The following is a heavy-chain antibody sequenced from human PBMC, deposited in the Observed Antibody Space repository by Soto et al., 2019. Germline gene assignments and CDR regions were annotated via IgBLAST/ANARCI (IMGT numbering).Heavy chain of an antibody. CDR3: TKDTFGAGDS. V-gene: IGHV3-74*01. J-gene: IGHJ4*02. D-gene: IGHD3-10*01. CDR1: EITLNIYW. CDR2: INPESTTL. Sequence: EAQLVESGGGLVQPGGSLTLSCTASEITLNIYWMHWIRQAPGKGLVWVSRINPESTTLTYADSVTGRFTISRDSAKNTLYLQMNGLSAEDTARYYCTKDTFGAGDSWGQGTLVTVSS.